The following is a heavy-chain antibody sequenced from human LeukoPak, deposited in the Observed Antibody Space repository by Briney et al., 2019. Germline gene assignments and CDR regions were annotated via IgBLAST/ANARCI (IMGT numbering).Heavy chain of an antibody. J-gene: IGHJ4*02. Sequence: GGSLRLSCAASGFTFSSYGMHWVRQAPGKGLEWVAFIRYDGSNKYYADSVKGRFTISRDNAKNSLYLQMNSLRAEDTAVYYCAHQAGSGSYSIDYWGQGTLVTVSS. CDR2: IRYDGSNK. V-gene: IGHV3-30*02. CDR3: AHQAGSGSYSIDY. CDR1: GFTFSSYG. D-gene: IGHD1-26*01.